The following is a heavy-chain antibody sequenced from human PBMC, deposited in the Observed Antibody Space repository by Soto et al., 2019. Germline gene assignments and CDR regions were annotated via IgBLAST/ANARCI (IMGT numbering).Heavy chain of an antibody. V-gene: IGHV3-66*01. Sequence: EVQLVESGGGLVQPGGSLRLSCAASGFTVSSNYMSWVRQAPGKGLEWVSVIYSGGSTYYADSVEGKFTISRDNSKNTLYLQMNSLRAKDTALYYCARDRYPLDYWGQGTLGTGSS. J-gene: IGHJ4*02. CDR2: IYSGGST. CDR1: GFTVSSNY. CDR3: ARDRYPLDY. D-gene: IGHD1-20*01.